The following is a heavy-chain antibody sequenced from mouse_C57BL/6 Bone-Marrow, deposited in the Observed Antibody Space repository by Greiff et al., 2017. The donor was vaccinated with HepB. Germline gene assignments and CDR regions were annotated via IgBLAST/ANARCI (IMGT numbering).Heavy chain of an antibody. CDR3: SMVTTVPFAY. J-gene: IGHJ3*01. CDR1: EYAFPSHD. V-gene: IGHV5-2*01. Sequence: EVKLQESGGGLVQPGASLKLSCESNEYAFPSHDMSWVRKTPEKRLELVAAINSDGGSTYYPDTMERRFIISRDNTKKTLYLQMSSLRAEDTGLYYSSMVTTVPFAYWGQGTLVTVSA. D-gene: IGHD2-2*01. CDR2: INSDGGST.